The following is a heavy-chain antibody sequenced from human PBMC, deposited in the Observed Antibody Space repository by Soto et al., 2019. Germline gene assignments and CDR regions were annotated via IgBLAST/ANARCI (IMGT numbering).Heavy chain of an antibody. V-gene: IGHV3-33*01. CDR2: IWYDGSNK. CDR3: ARDRATMVRGVIGYYYYGMDV. CDR1: GFTFSSYG. J-gene: IGHJ6*02. Sequence: GGSLRLSCAASGFTFSSYGIHWVRQAPGKGLEWVAVIWYDGSNKYYGDSVKGRFTISRDNSKNTLYLQMNSLRAEDTAVYYCARDRATMVRGVIGYYYYGMDVWGQGTTVTVSS. D-gene: IGHD3-10*01.